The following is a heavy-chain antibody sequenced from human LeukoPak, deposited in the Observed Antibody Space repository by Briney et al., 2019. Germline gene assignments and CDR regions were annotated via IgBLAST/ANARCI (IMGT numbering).Heavy chain of an antibody. CDR2: ISPYKSNK. V-gene: IGHV1-18*04. Sequence: ASVKVSCEASGYTFTTYGISWVRQAPGRGLEWMGGISPYKSNKNNAQKYKRRAIMTTDTSTHTAHMQLRSLRSDDAAVYYCARDTGYSSTWYTWGIDYYYYYGMDVWAQGTTVTVS. CDR3: ARDTGYSSTWYTWGIDYYYYYGMDV. CDR1: GYTFTTYG. D-gene: IGHD6-13*01. J-gene: IGHJ6*02.